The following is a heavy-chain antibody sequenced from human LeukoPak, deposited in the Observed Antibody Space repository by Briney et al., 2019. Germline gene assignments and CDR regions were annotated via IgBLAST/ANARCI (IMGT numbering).Heavy chain of an antibody. J-gene: IGHJ4*02. Sequence: GASVKVSCKASGYTFTSYDINWVRQATGQGLEWMGWMNPNSGNTDYAQKFQGRVTITRNTSISTAYMELSSLRSEDTAVYYCARGERWLQAPPDYWGQGTLVTVSS. CDR2: MNPNSGNT. V-gene: IGHV1-8*03. CDR3: ARGERWLQAPPDY. CDR1: GYTFTSYD. D-gene: IGHD5-24*01.